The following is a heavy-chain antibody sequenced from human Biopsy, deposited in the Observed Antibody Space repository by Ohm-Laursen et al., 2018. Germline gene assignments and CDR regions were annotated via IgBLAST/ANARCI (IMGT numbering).Heavy chain of an antibody. V-gene: IGHV2-26*01. Sequence: TQTLTLTCSVSGFSLSNGRMGVSWILQPPGKALEWLAHIFPNDEKACSTSLKSRLTISKDTSKSQVVLTMTNLDPVDTATYYCARILGSTVTTYSAMDVWGQGTTVTVSS. CDR2: IFPNDEK. CDR1: GFSLSNGRMG. CDR3: ARILGSTVTTYSAMDV. J-gene: IGHJ6*02. D-gene: IGHD4-17*01.